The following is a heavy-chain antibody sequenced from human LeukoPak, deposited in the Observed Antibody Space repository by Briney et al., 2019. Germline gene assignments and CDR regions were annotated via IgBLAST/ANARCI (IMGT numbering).Heavy chain of an antibody. CDR3: ARGFVAVAGVTFGY. D-gene: IGHD6-19*01. V-gene: IGHV4-34*01. CDR2: INHSGST. CDR1: GGSFSGYY. J-gene: IGHJ4*02. Sequence: SETLSLTCAVYGGSFSGYYWSWIRQPPGKGLEWIGEINHSGSTNYNPSLKGRVTISVDTSKNQFSLKLSSVTAADTAVYYCARGFVAVAGVTFGYWGQGTLVTVSS.